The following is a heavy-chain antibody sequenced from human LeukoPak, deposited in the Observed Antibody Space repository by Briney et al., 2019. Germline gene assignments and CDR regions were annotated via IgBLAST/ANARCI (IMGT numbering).Heavy chain of an antibody. J-gene: IGHJ5*02. Sequence: SETLSLTCAVYGGSFSGYYWSWIRQPPGKGLDWIGRINISGSSNYNPSLRSRVTMSVDTSKNQLSLNLSSVTAADTAVYYCAREGGGPRWLDPWGQGTLVTVSS. V-gene: IGHV4-59*10. CDR2: INISGSS. CDR3: AREGGGPRWLDP. D-gene: IGHD6-25*01. CDR1: GGSFSGYY.